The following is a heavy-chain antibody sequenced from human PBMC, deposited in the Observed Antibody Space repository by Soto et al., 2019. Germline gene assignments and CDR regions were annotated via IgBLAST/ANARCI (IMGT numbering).Heavy chain of an antibody. D-gene: IGHD6-19*01. Sequence: QVQLVQSGAEVTKPGASVKVSCKASGYTLTSYAMHWVRQAPGQRLEWMGRINAGNGNTKYSQKFQGRVTITRDTSASTAYMELSSLRSEDTAVYYCARGAGYSSGWFDYWGQGTLVTVSS. V-gene: IGHV1-3*01. CDR2: INAGNGNT. CDR3: ARGAGYSSGWFDY. J-gene: IGHJ4*02. CDR1: GYTLTSYA.